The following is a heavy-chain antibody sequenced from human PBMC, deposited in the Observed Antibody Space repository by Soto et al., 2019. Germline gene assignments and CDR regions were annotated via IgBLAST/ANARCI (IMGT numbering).Heavy chain of an antibody. CDR1: GGSISSGGYY. Sequence: SETLSLTCTVSGGSISSGGYYWSWIRQHPGKGLEWIGYIYYSGSTYYNPSLKSRVTISVDTSKNQFSLKLSSVTAADTAVYYCARGGYYDVWSGPYGMDVWGQGSTVTVSS. D-gene: IGHD3-3*01. J-gene: IGHJ6*02. V-gene: IGHV4-31*03. CDR2: IYYSGST. CDR3: ARGGYYDVWSGPYGMDV.